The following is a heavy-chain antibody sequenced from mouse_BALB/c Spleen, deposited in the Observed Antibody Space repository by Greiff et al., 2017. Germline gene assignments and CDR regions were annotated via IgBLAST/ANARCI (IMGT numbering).Heavy chain of an antibody. CDR1: GYTFTDYA. D-gene: IGHD1-1*01. J-gene: IGHJ2*01. Sequence: QVQLQQSGAELVRPGVSVKISCKGSGYTFTDYAMHWVKQSHAKSLEWIGVISTYYGDASYNQKFKGKATMTVDKSSSTAYMELARLTSEDSAIYYCARVYYYGSPYFDYWGQGTTLTVSS. CDR2: ISTYYGDA. CDR3: ARVYYYGSPYFDY. V-gene: IGHV1S137*01.